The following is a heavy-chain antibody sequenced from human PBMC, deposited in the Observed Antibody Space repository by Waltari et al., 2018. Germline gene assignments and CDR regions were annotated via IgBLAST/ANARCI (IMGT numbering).Heavy chain of an antibody. CDR2: IDHRGNT. V-gene: IGHV4-34*02. J-gene: IGHJ6*02. CDR1: GGSFNGFF. CDR3: ARVKGITMMVVIRYGMDV. Sequence: QVQLQQWGAGLLKPSETLSLTCAISGGSFNGFFWPWLRQAPGKGLEWIGEIDHRGNTNYDPARKSLVSISADASKNQFSLSLTSVTAADTAVYYCARVKGITMMVVIRYGMDVWGQGTTVTVSS. D-gene: IGHD3-22*01.